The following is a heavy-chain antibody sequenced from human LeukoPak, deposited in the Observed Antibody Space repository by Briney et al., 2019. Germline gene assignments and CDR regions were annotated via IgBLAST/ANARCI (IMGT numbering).Heavy chain of an antibody. D-gene: IGHD4-11*01. V-gene: IGHV3-21*01. CDR2: ISSNSSYI. CDR1: GFTFSSYS. Sequence: SGGSLRLSCAASGFTFSSYSMNWVRQAPGKGLEWVSSISSNSSYIYYADSVKGRFTISRDNAKNSLYLQMNSLRAEDTAVYYCAKSFHQRLQYLDYWGQGTLVTVSS. CDR3: AKSFHQRLQYLDY. J-gene: IGHJ4*02.